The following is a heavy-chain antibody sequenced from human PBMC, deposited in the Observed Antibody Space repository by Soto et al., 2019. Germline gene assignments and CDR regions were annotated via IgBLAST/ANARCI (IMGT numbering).Heavy chain of an antibody. CDR2: IYWNDDK. D-gene: IGHD2-2*01. CDR3: ANSLGCCSSTSCTMGYYCYYGMDV. Sequence: GACPTLVNPTQTLTLTCTFSGFSLSTSGVGVGWIRQPTGKALEWLALIYWNDDKRYSPSLKSRLTITKDTSKHQVVLTMNNMEPVDKDTYYCANSLGCCSSTSCTMGYYCYYGMDVWGQGTTVTVSS. J-gene: IGHJ6*02. V-gene: IGHV2-5*01. CDR1: GFSLSTSGVG.